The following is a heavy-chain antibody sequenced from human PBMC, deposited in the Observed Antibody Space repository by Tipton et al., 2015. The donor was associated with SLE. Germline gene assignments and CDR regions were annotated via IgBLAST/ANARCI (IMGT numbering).Heavy chain of an antibody. CDR1: GYTFSNYG. J-gene: IGHJ3*02. Sequence: QLGQSGAEVKKAGASMKDSCKASGYTFSNYGISWVRQAPGQGLEWMGWISTYNGNTNSAQKLQGRVTMTTDTSTITAYMELRSLRSDDTAVYYCAIGRMTRYGFDIWGQVTMVTFSS. V-gene: IGHV1-18*01. D-gene: IGHD2-21*02. CDR3: AIGRMTRYGFDI. CDR2: ISTYNGNT.